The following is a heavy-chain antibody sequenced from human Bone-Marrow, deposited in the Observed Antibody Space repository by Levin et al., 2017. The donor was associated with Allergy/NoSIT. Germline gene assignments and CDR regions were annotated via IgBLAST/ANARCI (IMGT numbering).Heavy chain of an antibody. CDR1: GFTFSSYA. Sequence: GESLKISCAASGFTFSSYAMSWVRQAPGKGLEWVSSISGSGTITHYAESVKGRFTISRDISKNMLHLHMNSLRAEDTAIYFCAKEGLAVAGYYFDSWGQGTLVTVSS. J-gene: IGHJ4*02. D-gene: IGHD6-19*01. V-gene: IGHV3-23*01. CDR3: AKEGLAVAGYYFDS. CDR2: ISGSGTIT.